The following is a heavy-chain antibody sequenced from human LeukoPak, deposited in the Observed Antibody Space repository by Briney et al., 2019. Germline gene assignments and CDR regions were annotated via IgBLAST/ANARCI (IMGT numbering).Heavy chain of an antibody. Sequence: GESLKISCKGSGYSFTSHWIGWVRQMPGKGLEWMGIIYPGDSDTRYSPSFQGQVTISADKSISTAYLQWSSLKASDTAMYYCARSYYYGSGSYFVQYWGQGTLVTVSS. CDR1: GYSFTSHW. CDR2: IYPGDSDT. J-gene: IGHJ4*02. V-gene: IGHV5-51*01. CDR3: ARSYYYGSGSYFVQY. D-gene: IGHD3-10*01.